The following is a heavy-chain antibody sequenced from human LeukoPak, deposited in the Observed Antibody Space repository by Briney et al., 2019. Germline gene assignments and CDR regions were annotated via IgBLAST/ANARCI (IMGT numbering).Heavy chain of an antibody. CDR3: ARDALSAGPEGFYDYVWGSYADP. V-gene: IGHV1-18*01. CDR1: GYTFTSYG. CDR2: ISAYNGNT. Sequence: GASMKVSCKASGYTFTSYGISWVRQAPGQGLEWMGWISAYNGNTNYAQKLQGRVTMTTDTSTSTAYMELRSLRSDDTAVYYCARDALSAGPEGFYDYVWGSYADPWGQGSLVTVSS. D-gene: IGHD3-16*01. J-gene: IGHJ5*02.